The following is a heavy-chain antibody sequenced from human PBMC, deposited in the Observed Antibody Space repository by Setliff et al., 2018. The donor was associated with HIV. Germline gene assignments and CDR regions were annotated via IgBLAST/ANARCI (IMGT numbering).Heavy chain of an antibody. V-gene: IGHV1-46*01. Sequence: ASVKVSCKASGFTLISYHMHWVRQAPGRGLEWMTMITPTDDITTYAQNFQGRVTMTRDTSTSTVYMELSSLRSEDTAVYYCASGYARGSMTHWGQGTLVTVSS. CDR1: GFTLISYH. D-gene: IGHD6-13*01. J-gene: IGHJ4*02. CDR2: ITPTDDIT. CDR3: ASGYARGSMTH.